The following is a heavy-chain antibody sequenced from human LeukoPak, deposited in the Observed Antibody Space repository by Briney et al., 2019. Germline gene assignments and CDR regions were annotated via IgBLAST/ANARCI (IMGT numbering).Heavy chain of an antibody. CDR2: IIPIFATP. Sequence: SSVKVSCKASGDTFSSYAISWVRQAPGQGLEWMGDIIPIFATPNYAQKFQGRVTITADESTNTAYMELNSLRSEDTAMYFCARDGLRAAAGRAFDIWGQRTMVTVSS. V-gene: IGHV1-69*13. CDR3: ARDGLRAAAGRAFDI. CDR1: GDTFSSYA. D-gene: IGHD6-13*01. J-gene: IGHJ3*02.